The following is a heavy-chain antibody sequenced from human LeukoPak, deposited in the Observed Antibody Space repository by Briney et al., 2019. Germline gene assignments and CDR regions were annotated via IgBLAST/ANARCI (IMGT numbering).Heavy chain of an antibody. CDR3: ARGSYGSGRGLGI. D-gene: IGHD3-10*01. CDR2: IYHSGST. J-gene: IGHJ4*02. CDR1: GGSISSGGYA. V-gene: IGHV4-30-2*01. Sequence: SQTLSLTCAVSGGSISSGGYAWGWIRQPPGKGLEWIGYIYHSGSTYYNPSLKSRVTISVDRSKNQFSLKLSSVTAADTAVYYCARGSYGSGRGLGIWGQGTLVTVSS.